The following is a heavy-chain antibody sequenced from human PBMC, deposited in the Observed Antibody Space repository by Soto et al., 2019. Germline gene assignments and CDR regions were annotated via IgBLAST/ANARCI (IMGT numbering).Heavy chain of an antibody. D-gene: IGHD3-3*01. Sequence: SETLSLTCSVSGGSIGSSSYYFGWILQPPGKGLEWIGNLYYSGSTKYNSSLKSRVTISVDTSKNQFSLKLSSVTAADTAVYYCARVFRDFSAYWFDPWGRGTLVTVSS. CDR1: GGSIGSSSYY. CDR2: LYYSGST. J-gene: IGHJ5*02. V-gene: IGHV4-39*07. CDR3: ARVFRDFSAYWFDP.